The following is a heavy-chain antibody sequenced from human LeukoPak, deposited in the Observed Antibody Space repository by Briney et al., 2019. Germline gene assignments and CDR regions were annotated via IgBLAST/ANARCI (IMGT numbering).Heavy chain of an antibody. D-gene: IGHD3-3*01. CDR2: IYYSGST. V-gene: IGHV4-39*07. CDR3: ARDKRTIFGDFYMDV. CDR1: GGSISSSSYY. Sequence: SETPSLTCTVSGGSISSSSYYWGWIRQPPGKGLEWIGSIYYSGSTYYNPSLKSRVTISVDTSKNQFSLKLSSVTAADTAVYYCARDKRTIFGDFYMDVWGKGTTVTVSS. J-gene: IGHJ6*03.